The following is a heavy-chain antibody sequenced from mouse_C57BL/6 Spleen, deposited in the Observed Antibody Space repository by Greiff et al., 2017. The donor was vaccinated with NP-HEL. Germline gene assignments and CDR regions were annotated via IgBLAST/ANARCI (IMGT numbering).Heavy chain of an antibody. CDR2: ISSGSSTI. Sequence: DVKLVESGGGLVKPGGSLKLSCAASGFTFSDYGMHWVRQAPEKGLEWVAYISSGSSTIYYADTVKGRFTISRDNAKNTLFLQMTSLRSEDTAMYYCASRYYYGSSYAWYFDVWGTGTTVTVSS. CDR1: GFTFSDYG. J-gene: IGHJ1*03. V-gene: IGHV5-17*01. D-gene: IGHD1-1*01. CDR3: ASRYYYGSSYAWYFDV.